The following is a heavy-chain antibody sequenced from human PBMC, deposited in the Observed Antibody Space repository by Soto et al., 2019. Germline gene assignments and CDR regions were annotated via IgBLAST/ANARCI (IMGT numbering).Heavy chain of an antibody. CDR2: IRSKAYGGTT. J-gene: IGHJ4*02. D-gene: IGHD3-16*02. CDR3: TRGAMITFGGVIPYIDY. Sequence: PGGSLRLSCTASGFTFGDYAMSWFRQAPGKGLDWVGFIRSKAYGGTTEYAASVKGRFTISRDDSKSIAYLQMNSLKTEDTAVYYCTRGAMITFGGVIPYIDYWGQGTLVTVSS. V-gene: IGHV3-49*03. CDR1: GFTFGDYA.